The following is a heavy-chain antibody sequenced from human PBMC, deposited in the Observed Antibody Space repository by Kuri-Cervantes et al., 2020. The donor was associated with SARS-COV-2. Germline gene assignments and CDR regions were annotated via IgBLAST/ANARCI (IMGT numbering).Heavy chain of an antibody. Sequence: XEXXSXXXAVYGGSFSSYYWSWIRQPPGKGLEWIGYIYYSGSTSYNPSLKSRVTISVDTSKNQFSLKLSSVTAADTAVYYCASYPLWLRGFDYWGQGTLVTVSS. CDR3: ASYPLWLRGFDY. CDR2: IYYSGST. V-gene: IGHV4-59*01. CDR1: GGSFSSYY. D-gene: IGHD5-18*01. J-gene: IGHJ4*02.